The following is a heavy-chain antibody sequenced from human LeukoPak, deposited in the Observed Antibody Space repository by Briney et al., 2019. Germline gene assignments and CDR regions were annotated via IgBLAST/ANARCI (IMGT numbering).Heavy chain of an antibody. CDR1: EFTFSSYE. CDR3: AELGITMIGGV. V-gene: IGHV3-48*03. D-gene: IGHD3-10*02. J-gene: IGHJ6*04. CDR2: ISSSGSTI. Sequence: GGCLRLSCAASEFTFSSYEINWVRQAPGKGVEWVSYISSSGSTIYYADSVKGRFTISRDNAKNSLYLQMNSLRAEETAVYYCAELGITMIGGVWGKGTTVTISS.